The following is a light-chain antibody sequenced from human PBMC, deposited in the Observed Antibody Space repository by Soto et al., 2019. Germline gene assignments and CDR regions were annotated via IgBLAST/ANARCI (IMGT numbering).Light chain of an antibody. V-gene: IGLV2-14*01. J-gene: IGLJ3*02. CDR2: GVS. CDR3: FSYTNSITRV. CDR1: TSAVGGYNY. Sequence: QSALTQPASVSGSPGQSITIFCTGTTSAVGGYNYVSWNQQHPGKAPKLLIYGVSDRPSGVSNRFSGSKSGNTASLTISGLRAEDEADYYCFSYTNSITRVFGGGTKLTVL.